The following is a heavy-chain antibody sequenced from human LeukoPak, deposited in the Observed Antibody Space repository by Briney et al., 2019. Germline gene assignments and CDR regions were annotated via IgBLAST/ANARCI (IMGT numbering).Heavy chain of an antibody. D-gene: IGHD3-22*01. J-gene: IGHJ4*02. CDR2: IYSGDSA. CDR3: AREGSHYYDSSGYLINPFDY. Sequence: GGSLRLSCAASGFTVSSHYMSWVRQAPGNGLEWVSVIYSGDSAYYADSVKGRFTISRDNSKNTLYLQMNSLRAEDTAVYYCAREGSHYYDSSGYLINPFDYWGQGTLVTVSS. CDR1: GFTVSSHY. V-gene: IGHV3-53*01.